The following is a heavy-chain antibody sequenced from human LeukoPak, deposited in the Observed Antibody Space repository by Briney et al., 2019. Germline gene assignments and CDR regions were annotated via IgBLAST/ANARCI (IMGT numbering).Heavy chain of an antibody. J-gene: IGHJ4*02. CDR3: ARDKIARFGELWDY. CDR1: GFTFSSYW. CDR2: IKQDGSEK. V-gene: IGHV3-7*01. D-gene: IGHD3-10*01. Sequence: GGSLRLSCAASGFTFSSYWMSWVRQAPGKGLEWVANIKQDGSEKYYVDSVKGRFTISRDNAKNSLYLQMNSLRAEDTAVYYCARDKIARFGELWDYWGQGTLVIVSS.